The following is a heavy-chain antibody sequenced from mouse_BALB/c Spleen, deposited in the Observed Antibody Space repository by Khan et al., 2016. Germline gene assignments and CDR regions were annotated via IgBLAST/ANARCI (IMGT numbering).Heavy chain of an antibody. Sequence: QIQLVQSGPELVKPGASVRISCKPSGYTFTSYYIHWVKQRPGQGLEWIGWIYPGNGNTKYNEKFKGKATLTADKSSSTAYMQLSSLTSEDSAVYFCARTDYRYDEGLAYWGQGTLVTVSA. V-gene: IGHV1S50*01. CDR2: IYPGNGNT. J-gene: IGHJ3*01. D-gene: IGHD2-14*01. CDR1: GYTFTSYY. CDR3: ARTDYRYDEGLAY.